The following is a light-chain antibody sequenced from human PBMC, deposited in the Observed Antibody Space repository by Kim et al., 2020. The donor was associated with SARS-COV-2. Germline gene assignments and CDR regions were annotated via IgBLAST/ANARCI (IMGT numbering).Light chain of an antibody. V-gene: IGLV3-1*01. CDR1: RLGDKY. Sequence: SYELTQPPSVSVSPGQTASITCSGDRLGDKYASWYQRKPGQSPVLVIYYDSKRPSGIPERFSGSNSGNTATLTISGTQAMDEADYYCQAWDISTVV. CDR2: YDS. J-gene: IGLJ2*01. CDR3: QAWDISTVV.